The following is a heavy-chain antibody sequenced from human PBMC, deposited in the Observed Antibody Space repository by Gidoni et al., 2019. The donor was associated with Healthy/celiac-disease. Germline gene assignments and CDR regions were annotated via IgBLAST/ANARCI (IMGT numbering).Heavy chain of an antibody. CDR1: GYTFTSYD. J-gene: IGHJ5*02. Sequence: QVQLVQSGAEVKKPGASVKVSCKASGYTFTSYDINWVRQATGQGLEWMGWMNPNSGNTGYAQKFQGRVTMTRNTSISTAYMELSSLRSEDTAVYYCAMAASYYDFWSGYYNGFDPWGQGTLVTVSS. V-gene: IGHV1-8*01. CDR2: MNPNSGNT. D-gene: IGHD3-3*01. CDR3: AMAASYYDFWSGYYNGFDP.